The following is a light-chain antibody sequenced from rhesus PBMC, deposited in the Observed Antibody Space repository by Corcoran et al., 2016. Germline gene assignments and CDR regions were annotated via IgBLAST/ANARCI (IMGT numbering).Light chain of an antibody. CDR3: QQYNSAPLT. J-gene: IGKJ4*01. CDR2: KAS. V-gene: IGKV1-21*01. Sequence: DIQMTQSPSSLSASVGDRVTITCRASQGISSWLAWFQQKPGNAPKLLIYKASILQSGVPSRFSGSGSGTDFTLTIRSLQPEDFATYYCQQYNSAPLTFGGGTKVEIK. CDR1: QGISSW.